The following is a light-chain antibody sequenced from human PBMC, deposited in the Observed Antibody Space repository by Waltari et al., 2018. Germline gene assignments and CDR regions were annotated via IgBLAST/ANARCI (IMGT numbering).Light chain of an antibody. J-gene: IGKJ1*01. Sequence: DIVMTQSPLSLPVTPGEPASISCRSSQSPLNSNGYNYLDWYVQKPGQSPQHLIYLGSYRASGVPDRFSASGSGTDFTLKISRVEAEDVGVYYCVQTLQTPPWTFGQGTKVEIK. CDR2: LGS. V-gene: IGKV2-28*01. CDR3: VQTLQTPPWT. CDR1: QSPLNSNGYNY.